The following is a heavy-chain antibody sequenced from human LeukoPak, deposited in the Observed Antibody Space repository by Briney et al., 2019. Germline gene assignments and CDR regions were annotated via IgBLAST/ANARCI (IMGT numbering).Heavy chain of an antibody. D-gene: IGHD1-26*01. J-gene: IGHJ3*02. V-gene: IGHV4-34*01. CDR3: ARLRKLGVNAFDI. CDR1: GGSFSGYY. Sequence: SETLSLTCAVYGGSFSGYYWSWIRQPPGKGLEWIGEINHSGSTNYNPSLKSRVTISVDTSKNQFSLKLSSVTAADTAVYYCARLRKLGVNAFDIWGQGTMVTVSS. CDR2: INHSGST.